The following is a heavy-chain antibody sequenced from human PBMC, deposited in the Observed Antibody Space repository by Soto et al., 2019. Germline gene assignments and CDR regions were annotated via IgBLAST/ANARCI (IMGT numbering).Heavy chain of an antibody. J-gene: IGHJ4*02. Sequence: PSETLSLTCAVSGYSISSGYYWGWIRQPPGKGLEWIGSIYHSGSTYYNPSLKSRVTISVDTSKNQFSLKLSSATAADTAVYYCARGYSSGWYYFDYWGQGTLVTVSS. CDR1: GYSISSGYY. CDR2: IYHSGST. D-gene: IGHD6-19*01. CDR3: ARGYSSGWYYFDY. V-gene: IGHV4-38-2*01.